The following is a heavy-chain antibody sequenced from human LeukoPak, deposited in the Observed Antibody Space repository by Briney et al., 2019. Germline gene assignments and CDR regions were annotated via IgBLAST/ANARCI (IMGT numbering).Heavy chain of an antibody. J-gene: IGHJ3*02. D-gene: IGHD6-13*01. Sequence: GGSLRPSCAASGFTFSSCAMSWVRQAPGKGLEWVSAISGSGGSTYYADSVKGRFTISRDNSKNTLYLQMNSLRAEDTAVYYCARARSSWYDPDAFDIWGQGTMVTVSS. V-gene: IGHV3-23*01. CDR1: GFTFSSCA. CDR3: ARARSSWYDPDAFDI. CDR2: ISGSGGST.